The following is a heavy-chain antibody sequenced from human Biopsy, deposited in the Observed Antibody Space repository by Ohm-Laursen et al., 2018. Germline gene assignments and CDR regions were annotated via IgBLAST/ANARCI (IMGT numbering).Heavy chain of an antibody. V-gene: IGHV1-69*10. J-gene: IGHJ5*02. CDR2: IIPIPKVA. CDR1: GDSFTSYA. D-gene: IGHD1-26*01. Sequence: SVTVSCKASGDSFTSYAIGWVRQAPGHGLEWMGWIIPIPKVATYAQKFQGRITITADESTSTAYMELSSLTSADPAVYFCARGEGSSWFDPWGHGTLVTVSS. CDR3: ARGEGSSWFDP.